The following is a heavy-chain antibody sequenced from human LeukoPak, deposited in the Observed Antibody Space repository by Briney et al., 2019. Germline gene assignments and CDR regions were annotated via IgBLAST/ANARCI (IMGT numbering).Heavy chain of an antibody. J-gene: IGHJ4*02. Sequence: PGGSLRLSCAASGFTFSSYAMSWVRQAPGKGLEWVSAISGSGGSTYYADSVKGRFTISRDNSKNTLYLQMNGLRAEDTAVYYCAKRSGRIVVVTTDDYWGQGTLVTVSS. CDR1: GFTFSSYA. CDR2: ISGSGGST. D-gene: IGHD2-21*02. V-gene: IGHV3-23*01. CDR3: AKRSGRIVVVTTDDY.